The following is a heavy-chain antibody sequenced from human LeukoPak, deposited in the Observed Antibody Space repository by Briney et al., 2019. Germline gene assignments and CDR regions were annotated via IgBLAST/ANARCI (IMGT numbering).Heavy chain of an antibody. J-gene: IGHJ4*02. V-gene: IGHV3-74*03. CDR3: ARDLDYGGRSNFDH. CDR1: GFTFSTYW. D-gene: IGHD4-23*01. CDR2: IKSDGSSI. Sequence: GGSLILSCAASGFTFSTYWMHWVRQAPGKGLVWVSRIKSDGSSIMYADSVRGRFTISRGNAKNTLYLQMNSLRAEDTAVYYCARDLDYGGRSNFDHWGQGTLVTVSS.